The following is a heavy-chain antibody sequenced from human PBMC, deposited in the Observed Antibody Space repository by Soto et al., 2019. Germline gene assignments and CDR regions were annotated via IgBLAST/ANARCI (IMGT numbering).Heavy chain of an antibody. V-gene: IGHV4-31*03. CDR2: ISYSGST. J-gene: IGHJ3*02. D-gene: IGHD3-3*01. Sequence: PSETLSLPCTVSGGSFSGGGYYWSWIRQHPGKGLEWMGYISYSGSTKYKPSLQSRITISVDTSENQFSLRLTSVTAADTAIYFCARTSIFGVVLNAFDIWGQGTLVTVSS. CDR3: ARTSIFGVVLNAFDI. CDR1: GGSFSGGGYY.